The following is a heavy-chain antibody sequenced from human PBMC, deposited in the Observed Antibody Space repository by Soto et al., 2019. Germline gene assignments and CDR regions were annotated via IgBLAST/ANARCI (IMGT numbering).Heavy chain of an antibody. CDR1: GDSIKTQY. CDR3: VRENRAGDWYLHL. V-gene: IGHV4-4*07. J-gene: IGHJ2*01. CDR2: IYPILGT. Sequence: QVPLQESGPRLLRPSETLSLTCTVSGDSIKTQYWSWIRQSAVKGLEWLGRIYPILGTEYNLSLKSRLIISADTSKGDIYLRLTSVTAADTAVYYCVRENRAGDWYLHLWGRGTLVAVSA.